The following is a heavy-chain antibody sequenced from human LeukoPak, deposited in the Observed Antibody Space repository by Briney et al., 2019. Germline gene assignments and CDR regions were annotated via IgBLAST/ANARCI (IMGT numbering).Heavy chain of an antibody. CDR1: GGSISSYY. V-gene: IGHV4-4*07. CDR2: MYSSGSS. CDR3: ARGGRYYYDYYMDV. Sequence: PSETLSLTCTVSGGSISSYYWSWIRQSAGKGLEWIGRMYSSGSSNYNPSLKSRITMSVDTSKSEFSLKLTSVTAADTAVYYCARGGRYYYDYYMDVRGKGATVTVSS. D-gene: IGHD1-26*01. J-gene: IGHJ6*03.